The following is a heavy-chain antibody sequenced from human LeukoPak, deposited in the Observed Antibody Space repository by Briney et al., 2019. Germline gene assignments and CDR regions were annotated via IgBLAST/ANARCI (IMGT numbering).Heavy chain of an antibody. J-gene: IGHJ6*03. D-gene: IGHD3-10*01. V-gene: IGHV1-8*01. CDR3: ASMVRRVIIEEANMDV. CDR2: MNPNSGNT. CDR1: GYTFTSYD. Sequence: ASVKVSCKASGYTFTSYDINWVRQATGQGLEWMGWMNPNSGNTGYAQKFQGRVTMTRNTSISTAYMEPSSLRSEDTAVYYCASMVRRVIIEEANMDVWGKGTTVTVSS.